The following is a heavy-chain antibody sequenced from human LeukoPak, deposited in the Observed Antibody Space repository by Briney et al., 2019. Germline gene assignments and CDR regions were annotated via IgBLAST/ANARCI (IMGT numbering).Heavy chain of an antibody. J-gene: IGHJ4*02. D-gene: IGHD2-2*01. V-gene: IGHV3-21*01. CDR3: ARLSYCSSTSCLDY. Sequence: GGSLRLSCAASGFTLSSYSMNWVRQAPGKGLEWVSSISSSSSYIYYADSVKGRFTISRDNAKNSLYLQMNSLRAEDTAVYYCARLSYCSSTSCLDYWGQGTLVTVSS. CDR1: GFTLSSYS. CDR2: ISSSSSYI.